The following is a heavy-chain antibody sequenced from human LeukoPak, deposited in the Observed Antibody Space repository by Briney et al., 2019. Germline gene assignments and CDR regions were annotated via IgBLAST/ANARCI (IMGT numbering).Heavy chain of an antibody. CDR1: GFTFGDYA. D-gene: IGHD6-13*01. CDR3: AKDRAQQLVLDF. CDR2: IIGSGSST. V-gene: IGHV3-23*01. J-gene: IGHJ4*02. Sequence: GGSLRLSCTASGFTFGDYAMSWVRQAPGKGLEWVSAIIGSGSSTYYADSVKGRFTISRDNSKNTPFLQMNSLRAEDTAVYYCAKDRAQQLVLDFWGQGTLVTVSS.